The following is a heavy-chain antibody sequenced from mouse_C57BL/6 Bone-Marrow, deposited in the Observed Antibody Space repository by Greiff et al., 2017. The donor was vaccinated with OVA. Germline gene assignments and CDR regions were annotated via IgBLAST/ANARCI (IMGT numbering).Heavy chain of an antibody. J-gene: IGHJ2*01. CDR2: IYPRSGNT. D-gene: IGHD1-1*01. CDR1: GYTFTSYG. V-gene: IGHV1-81*01. Sequence: VQLQQSGAELARPGASVKLSCKASGYTFTSYGISWVKQRTGQGLEWIGEIYPRSGNTYYNEKFKGKATLTADKSSSTAYMELRSLTSEDSAVYFCALFITTVVAPGYWGQGTTLTVSS. CDR3: ALFITTVVAPGY.